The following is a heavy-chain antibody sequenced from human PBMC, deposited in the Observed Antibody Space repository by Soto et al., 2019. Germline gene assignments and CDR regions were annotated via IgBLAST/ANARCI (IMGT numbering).Heavy chain of an antibody. CDR3: ARAGARYDILTGYPYYFDY. D-gene: IGHD3-9*01. CDR1: GYTLTGYY. CDR2: INPNSGGT. J-gene: IGHJ4*02. V-gene: IGHV1-2*04. Sequence: GASVKVSCKASGYTLTGYYMHWVRQAPGQGLEWMGWINPNSGGTNYAQKFQGWVTMTRDTSISTAYMELSRLRSDDTAVYYCARAGARYDILTGYPYYFDYWGQGTLVTVSS.